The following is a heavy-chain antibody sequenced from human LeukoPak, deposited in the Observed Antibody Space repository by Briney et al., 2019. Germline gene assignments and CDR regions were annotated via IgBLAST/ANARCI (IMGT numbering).Heavy chain of an antibody. Sequence: ASVKVSCKASGGTFSSYAISWVRQAPGQGLEWMGGIIPIFGTANYAQKFQGRVTITADESTSTAYMELNSLRSEDTAVYYCASGYQRVLRYFDWLLYLDYWGQGTLVTVSS. J-gene: IGHJ4*02. D-gene: IGHD3-9*01. CDR2: IIPIFGTA. CDR3: ASGYQRVLRYFDWLLYLDY. CDR1: GGTFSSYA. V-gene: IGHV1-69*13.